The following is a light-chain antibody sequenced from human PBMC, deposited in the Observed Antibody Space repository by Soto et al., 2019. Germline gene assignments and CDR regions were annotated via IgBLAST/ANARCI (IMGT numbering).Light chain of an antibody. CDR3: QQSYSIPIT. CDR1: QSINSN. V-gene: IGKV3-15*01. Sequence: EVLMTQSPATLSLSPGDRATLSFMASQSINSNLAWYQQQPGQAPRLLIYAASTRATGIPARFSGSGSGTDFTLTISSLQPEDFATYHCQQSYSIPITFGQGTRLEIK. CDR2: AAS. J-gene: IGKJ5*01.